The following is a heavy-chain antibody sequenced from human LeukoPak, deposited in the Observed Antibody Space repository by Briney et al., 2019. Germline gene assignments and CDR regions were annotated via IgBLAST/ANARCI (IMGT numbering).Heavy chain of an antibody. CDR2: ISNDGTKK. CDR1: GFTFSSYA. J-gene: IGHJ4*02. CDR3: AKEKYRGYSYGSGDY. Sequence: GGSLRLSCAASGFTFSSYAMHWVRQAPGKGLEWVAVISNDGTKKYYADSVKGRFTVSKDNSKNTLYLQMSSLRPEDTAVYYCAKEKYRGYSYGSGDYWGQGTLVTVSS. V-gene: IGHV3-30*18. D-gene: IGHD5-18*01.